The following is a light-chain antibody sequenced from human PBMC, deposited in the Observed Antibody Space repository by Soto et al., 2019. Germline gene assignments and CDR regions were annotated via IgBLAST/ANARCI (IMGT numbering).Light chain of an antibody. CDR1: QGISNY. V-gene: IGKV1-9*01. CDR2: VAS. J-gene: IGKJ4*01. CDR3: QQLNSYRLT. Sequence: IQMTQSPSTLSASVGDRVTSTCRASQGISNYLAWYQQKPGKAPKLLVYVASTLQSGVPSRFSGSGSGTDFSLSINSLQPEDFATYYCQQLNSYRLTFGGGTKVAIK.